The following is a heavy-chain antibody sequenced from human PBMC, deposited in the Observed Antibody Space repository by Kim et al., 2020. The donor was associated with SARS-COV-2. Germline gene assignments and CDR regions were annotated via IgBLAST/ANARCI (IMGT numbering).Heavy chain of an antibody. J-gene: IGHJ6*02. CDR1: GGTFSSYA. CDR3: ARNIRGYSYGYYYYGMDV. V-gene: IGHV1-69*13. D-gene: IGHD5-18*01. CDR2: IIPIFGTA. Sequence: SVKVSCKASGGTFSSYAISWVRQAPGQGLEWMGGIIPIFGTANYAQKFQGRVTITADESTSTAYMELSSLRSEDTAVYYCARNIRGYSYGYYYYGMDVWGQGTTVTVSS.